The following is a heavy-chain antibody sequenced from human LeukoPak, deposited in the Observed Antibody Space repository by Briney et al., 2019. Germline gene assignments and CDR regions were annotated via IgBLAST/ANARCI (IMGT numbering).Heavy chain of an antibody. V-gene: IGHV1-69*04. J-gene: IGHJ2*01. CDR2: IIPILGIA. CDR3: ARDPVEGWVVTPDWYFDL. Sequence: GSSVKVSCKASGGTFSSYAISWVRQAPGQGLEWMGRIIPILGIANYAQKFQGRVTITADKSTSTAYMELSSLRSEDTAVYYCARDPVEGWVVTPDWYFDLWGRGTLVTVSS. CDR1: GGTFSSYA. D-gene: IGHD4-23*01.